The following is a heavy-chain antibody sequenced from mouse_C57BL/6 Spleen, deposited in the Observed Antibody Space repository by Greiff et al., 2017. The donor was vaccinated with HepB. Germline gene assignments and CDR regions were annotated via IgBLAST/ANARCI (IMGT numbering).Heavy chain of an antibody. CDR2: IWRGGRT. J-gene: IGHJ3*01. V-gene: IGHV2-5*01. Sequence: VKLMESGPGLVQPSQSLSITCTASGFSLTSYGVHWVRQSPGKGLEWLGVIWRGGRTDYNAAFLSRLSITNDNSKSQVFFKMNSLQADDTAIYYCAKTGYDYDAFAYWGQGTLVTVSA. CDR3: AKTGYDYDAFAY. D-gene: IGHD2-4*01. CDR1: GFSLTSYG.